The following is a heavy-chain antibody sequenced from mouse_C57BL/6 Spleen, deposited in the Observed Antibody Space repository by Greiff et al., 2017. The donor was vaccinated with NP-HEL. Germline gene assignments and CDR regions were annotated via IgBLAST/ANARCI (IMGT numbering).Heavy chain of an antibody. Sequence: VQLQQSGAELVRPGASVTLSCKASGYTFTDYEMHWVKQTPVHGLEWIGAIDPETGGTAYNQKFKGKATLTADKSSSTAYMELRSLTSEDSAVYYCTRNYGSSPFAYWGQGTLVTVSA. D-gene: IGHD1-1*01. J-gene: IGHJ3*01. CDR1: GYTFTDYE. V-gene: IGHV1-15*01. CDR3: TRNYGSSPFAY. CDR2: IDPETGGT.